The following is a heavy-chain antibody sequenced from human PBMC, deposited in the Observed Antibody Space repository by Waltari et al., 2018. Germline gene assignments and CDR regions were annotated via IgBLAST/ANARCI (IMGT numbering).Heavy chain of an antibody. V-gene: IGHV3-33*01. CDR2: IWVEGTNK. D-gene: IGHD1-26*01. CDR3: ARGSGGGIYSPKDY. J-gene: IGHJ4*02. Sequence: QVQLVESGGGVVQPGRSLRLSCAASGFTFSSYGMHWVCQAPGKGLEWVAVIWVEGTNKYYADSVKGRFTISRDNSKNTLFLQMNSLRADDTGVYYCARGSGGGIYSPKDYWGQGTLVTVSS. CDR1: GFTFSSYG.